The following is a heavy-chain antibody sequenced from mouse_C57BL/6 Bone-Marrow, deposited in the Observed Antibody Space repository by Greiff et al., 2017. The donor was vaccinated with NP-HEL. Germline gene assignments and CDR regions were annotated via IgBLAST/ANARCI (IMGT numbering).Heavy chain of an antibody. V-gene: IGHV5-9*01. CDR3: ARLVYYDSPMDY. D-gene: IGHD2-4*01. CDR2: ISGGGGNT. CDR1: GFTFSSYT. J-gene: IGHJ4*01. Sequence: EVKLMESGGGLVKPGGSLKLSCAASGFTFSSYTMSWVRQTPEKRLEWVATISGGGGNTYYPDSVKGRFTISRDNAKNTLYLQMSSLRSEDTALYYCARLVYYDSPMDYWGQGTSVTVSS.